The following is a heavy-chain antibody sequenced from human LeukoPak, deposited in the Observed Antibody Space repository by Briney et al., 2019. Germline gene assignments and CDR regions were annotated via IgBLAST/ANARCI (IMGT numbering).Heavy chain of an antibody. CDR3: ARGSGSSTVTPFDY. CDR2: IYHSGST. V-gene: IGHV4-30-2*01. D-gene: IGHD4-17*01. Sequence: SETLSLTCTVSGGSISSGGYYWSWIRQPPGKGLEWIGYIYHSGSTYYNPSLKSRVTISVDRSKNQFSLKLSSVTDADTAVYYCARGSGSSTVTPFDYWGQGTLVTVSS. CDR1: GGSISSGGYY. J-gene: IGHJ4*02.